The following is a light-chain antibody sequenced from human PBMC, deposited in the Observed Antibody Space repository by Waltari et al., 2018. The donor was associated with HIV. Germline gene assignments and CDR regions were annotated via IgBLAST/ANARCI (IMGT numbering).Light chain of an antibody. CDR1: SNDVGGYNY. J-gene: IGLJ3*02. CDR2: DVS. V-gene: IGLV2-14*03. CDR3: ESYTSTSVWV. Sequence: QSALTQPASVPGSPGQSITISCTGSSNDVGGYNYVSWYQQHPGNAPRLMIYDVSTRPSGVSDRFSGSKSGDTASLTISGLQPEDEADYYCESYTSTSVWVFGGGTRLTVL.